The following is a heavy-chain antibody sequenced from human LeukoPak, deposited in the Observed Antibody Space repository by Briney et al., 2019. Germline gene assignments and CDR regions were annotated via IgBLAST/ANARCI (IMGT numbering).Heavy chain of an antibody. Sequence: GASVKVSCKASGYTFTSYGISWVRQAPGQGLEWMGWISAYNGNTNYAQKLQGRVTMTTDTSTSTAYMELRSLRSDDTAVYYCAKNYCSGGSCYSGEGYYFDYWGQGTLVTVSS. V-gene: IGHV1-18*01. CDR3: AKNYCSGGSCYSGEGYYFDY. CDR1: GYTFTSYG. D-gene: IGHD2-15*01. J-gene: IGHJ4*02. CDR2: ISAYNGNT.